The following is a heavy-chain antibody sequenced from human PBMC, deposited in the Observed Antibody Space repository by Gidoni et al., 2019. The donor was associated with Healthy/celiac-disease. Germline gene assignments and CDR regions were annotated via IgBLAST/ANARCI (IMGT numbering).Heavy chain of an antibody. CDR1: GGSFCSCGHS. J-gene: IGHJ5*02. CDR3: ARAVGGCSGGSCLNWFDP. Sequence: QLQLQESGSGLVKPSQTLSLTSAVSGGSFCSCGHSWRWIRPPPGKGQEWIGYIYHSGSNYYSPSLKGRITISVDRSKNQFTLRRSSVTAADTAVYYCARAVGGCSGGSCLNWFDPWGQGTLVTVSS. V-gene: IGHV4-30-2*01. CDR2: IYHSGSN. D-gene: IGHD2-15*01.